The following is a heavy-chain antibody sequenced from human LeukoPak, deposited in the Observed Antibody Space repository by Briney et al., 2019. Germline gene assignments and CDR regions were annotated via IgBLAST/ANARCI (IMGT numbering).Heavy chain of an antibody. V-gene: IGHV1-58*01. D-gene: IGHD2-2*01. CDR1: GFTFTSSA. CDR3: AADPCSSTSCYYYYAMDV. J-gene: IGHJ6*02. Sequence: SVKVSCKASGFTFTSSAVQWVRQARGQRLEWIGWIVVGSGNTNYAQKFQERVTITRDMSTGTAYMELSSLRSEDTAVYYCAADPCSSTSCYYYYAMDVWGRGTTVTVSS. CDR2: IVVGSGNT.